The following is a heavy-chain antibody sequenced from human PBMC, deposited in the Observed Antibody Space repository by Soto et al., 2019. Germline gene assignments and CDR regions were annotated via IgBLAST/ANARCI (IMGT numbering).Heavy chain of an antibody. CDR2: ISAYNGNT. D-gene: IGHD5-18*01. CDR3: ASFREGYRYGWSYCYGMDV. V-gene: IGHV1-18*01. CDR1: GYTFTSYG. J-gene: IGHJ6*04. Sequence: QVQLVQSGAAVKKPGASVKVSCKASGYTFTSYGFSWVRQAPGQGLEWMGWISAYNGNTNYAQKLQGRLTMTTDTSTSTAYMEMRSLRSDDTAVYYCASFREGYRYGWSYCYGMDVWGEGTTVTVSS.